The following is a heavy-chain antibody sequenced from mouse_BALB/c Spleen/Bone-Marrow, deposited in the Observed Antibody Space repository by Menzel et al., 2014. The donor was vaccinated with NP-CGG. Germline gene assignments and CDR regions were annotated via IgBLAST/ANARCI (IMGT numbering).Heavy chain of an antibody. CDR1: GYSFTGYY. CDR2: ISSYNDAT. J-gene: IGHJ2*01. V-gene: IGHV1S34*01. CDR3: ARNFDS. Sequence: LVRTGASVKISCKASGYSFTGYYIHWVRQSHGKSLEWIGCISSYNDATNYNQKFKGKATFTLDTSSSAAYMQFNSLTSEDSAVYYCARNFDSWGQGTTLTVSS.